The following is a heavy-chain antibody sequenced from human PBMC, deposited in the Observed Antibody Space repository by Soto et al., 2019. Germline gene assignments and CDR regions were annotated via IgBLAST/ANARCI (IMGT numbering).Heavy chain of an antibody. Sequence: KTSETLSLTCAVYGGSFSGYYWSWIRQPPGKGLEWIGEINHSGSTNYNPSPKSRVTISVDTSKNQFSLKLSSVTAADTAVYYCARGHGSSWYLYYYGMDVWGQGTTVTVSS. CDR3: ARGHGSSWYLYYYGMDV. CDR1: GGSFSGYY. J-gene: IGHJ6*02. D-gene: IGHD6-13*01. CDR2: INHSGST. V-gene: IGHV4-34*01.